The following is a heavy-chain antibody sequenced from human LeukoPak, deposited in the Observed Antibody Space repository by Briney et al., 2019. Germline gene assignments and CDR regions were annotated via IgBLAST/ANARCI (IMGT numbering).Heavy chain of an antibody. CDR3: AKLGSPRAY. D-gene: IGHD7-27*01. CDR1: GGSIDTYY. J-gene: IGHJ4*02. CDR2: IYYFGST. V-gene: IGHV4-59*01. Sequence: PSETLSLTCTVSGGSIDTYYWSWIRQPPGKGLEWIGYIYYFGSTDYDPSLKSRVTISVDTSKNQFSLSLRSVTTADTAVYYCAKLGSPRAYWGQGILVRVSS.